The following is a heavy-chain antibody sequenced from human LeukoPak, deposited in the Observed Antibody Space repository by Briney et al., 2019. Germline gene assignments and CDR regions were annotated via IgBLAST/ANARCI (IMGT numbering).Heavy chain of an antibody. V-gene: IGHV1-2*06. CDR1: GYTFTGYY. J-gene: IGHJ6*03. Sequence: ASVEVSCKASGYTFTGYYMHWVRQAPGQGLEWMGRINPNSGGTNYAQKFQGRVTMTRDTSISTAYMDLSRLRSDDTAVYYCARGFCSSTSYYMDVWGKGTTVTVSS. CDR3: ARGFCSSTSYYMDV. CDR2: INPNSGGT. D-gene: IGHD2-2*01.